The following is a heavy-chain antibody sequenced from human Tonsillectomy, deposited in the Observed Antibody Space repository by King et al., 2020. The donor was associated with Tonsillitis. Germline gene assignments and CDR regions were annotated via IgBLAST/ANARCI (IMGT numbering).Heavy chain of an antibody. Sequence: VQLQQWGAELLKPSETLSLTCAVYGGSFSGYYWSWIRQPPGKGLEWIGEINHSGSTNYNPSLKSRVTISVDTSKNQFSLKLSSVTAADTAVYYCARPFVGYSSSWYAFWGQGTLVTVSS. CDR3: ARPFVGYSSSWYAF. V-gene: IGHV4-34*01. D-gene: IGHD6-13*01. CDR1: GGSFSGYY. J-gene: IGHJ4*02. CDR2: INHSGST.